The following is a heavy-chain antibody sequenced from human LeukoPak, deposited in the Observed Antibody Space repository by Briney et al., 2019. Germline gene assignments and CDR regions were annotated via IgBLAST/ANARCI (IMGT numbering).Heavy chain of an antibody. CDR1: GGSIGSSGYY. CDR3: ARLPNSWDAFDI. J-gene: IGHJ3*02. D-gene: IGHD4-11*01. CDR2: IDYSGST. V-gene: IGHV4-39*01. Sequence: SETLSLTCSVSGGSIGSSGYYWGWIRQPPGKGLEWIGNIDYSGSTNYNPSLKIRVTMFVDTSKNQFSLKLSSVTAADTALYYCARLPNSWDAFDIWGQGTMVTVSS.